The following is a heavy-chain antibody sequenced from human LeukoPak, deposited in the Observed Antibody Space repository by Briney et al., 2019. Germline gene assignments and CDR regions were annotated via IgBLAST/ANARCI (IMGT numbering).Heavy chain of an antibody. D-gene: IGHD3-22*01. CDR3: ARAPLQIVAQDY. CDR1: GYTFTSYY. Sequence: ASVKVSCKASGYTFTSYYMHWVRQAPGQGLEWMGIINPSGGSTSYAQKFQGRVTMTRDTSTSTVYMELSSLRSEDAAVYYCARAPLQIVAQDYWGQGTLVTVSS. J-gene: IGHJ4*02. V-gene: IGHV1-46*01. CDR2: INPSGGST.